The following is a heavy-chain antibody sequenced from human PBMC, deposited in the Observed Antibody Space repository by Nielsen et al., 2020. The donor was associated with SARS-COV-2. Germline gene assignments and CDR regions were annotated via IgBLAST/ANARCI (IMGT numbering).Heavy chain of an antibody. D-gene: IGHD3-22*01. CDR2: INWNGGST. Sequence: GGSLRLPCAASGFTFDDYGMSWVRQAPGKGLEWVSGINWNGGSTGYADSVKGRFTISRDNAKNSLYLQMNSLRAEDTALYHCARVYYDSSGYLNYFDYWGQGTLVTVSS. V-gene: IGHV3-20*01. CDR1: GFTFDDYG. J-gene: IGHJ4*02. CDR3: ARVYYDSSGYLNYFDY.